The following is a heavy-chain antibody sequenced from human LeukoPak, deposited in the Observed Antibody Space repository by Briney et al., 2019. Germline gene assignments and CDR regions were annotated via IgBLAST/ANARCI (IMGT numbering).Heavy chain of an antibody. J-gene: IGHJ4*02. D-gene: IGHD4-17*01. CDR2: IYTSGST. Sequence: SETLSLTCTVSGGSISSYYWSWIRQPAGKGLEWIGRIYTSGSTNYNPSLKSRVTMSVDTSKNQLSLKLSSVTAADTAVYYCAREMTTLNHFDYWGQGTLVTVSS. CDR3: AREMTTLNHFDY. V-gene: IGHV4-4*07. CDR1: GGSISSYY.